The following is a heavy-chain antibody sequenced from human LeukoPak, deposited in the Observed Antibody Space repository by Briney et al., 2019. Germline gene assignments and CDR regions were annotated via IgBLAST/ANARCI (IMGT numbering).Heavy chain of an antibody. V-gene: IGHV4-39*07. D-gene: IGHD3-22*01. J-gene: IGHJ5*02. Sequence: SETLSLTCTVSGGSISSSSYYWGWIRQPPGKGLEWIGSIYYSGSTYYNPSLKSRVTISVDTSKNQFSLKLSSVTAADTAVYYCARVYLTDHYYDSSGYLDRWGQGTLVTVSS. CDR1: GGSISSSSYY. CDR3: ARVYLTDHYYDSSGYLDR. CDR2: IYYSGST.